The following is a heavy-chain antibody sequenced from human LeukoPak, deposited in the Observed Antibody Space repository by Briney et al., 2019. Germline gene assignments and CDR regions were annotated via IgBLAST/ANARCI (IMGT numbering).Heavy chain of an antibody. CDR3: TRDRQGPRLYEMDI. D-gene: IGHD2-8*01. CDR2: MKQDGSEI. CDR1: GFTFSSHG. J-gene: IGHJ6*02. V-gene: IGHV3-7*01. Sequence: GGSLRLSCAASGFTFSSHGISWVRQAPGKGLEWVANMKQDGSEIYYVDSVKGRFTISRDNAKNSLYLQMNSLRAEDTAVYYCTRDRQGPRLYEMDIWGQGITVTVSS.